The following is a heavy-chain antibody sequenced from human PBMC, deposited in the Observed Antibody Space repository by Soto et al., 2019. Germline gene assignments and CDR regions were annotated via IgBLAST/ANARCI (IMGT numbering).Heavy chain of an antibody. CDR3: ATRMTTAPD. CDR1: GFAVSANY. V-gene: IGHV3-66*01. Sequence: EAHLVGSGGGLVQPGGSLRLSCAASGFAVSANYLSWVRQAPGKGLEWVSLIYSGGDTDYADSVRGRFTISRDNSKNTLYLQMNSLKAEDTAVYYCATRMTTAPDWGQGALVNVSS. D-gene: IGHD4-17*01. CDR2: IYSGGDT. J-gene: IGHJ4*02.